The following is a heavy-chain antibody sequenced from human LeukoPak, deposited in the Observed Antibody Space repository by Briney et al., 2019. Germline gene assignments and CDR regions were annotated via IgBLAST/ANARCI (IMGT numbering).Heavy chain of an antibody. Sequence: GGSLRLSCAASGFTFSSYWMSWVRQAPGKGLEWVANIKQDGSEKYYVDSVKGRFTISRDNAKNSLFLQMSSLRAEDTVVYFCARGVPSGVDYFDYWGQGTLVTVSS. D-gene: IGHD6-19*01. CDR2: IKQDGSEK. CDR1: GFTFSSYW. V-gene: IGHV3-7*01. J-gene: IGHJ4*02. CDR3: ARGVPSGVDYFDY.